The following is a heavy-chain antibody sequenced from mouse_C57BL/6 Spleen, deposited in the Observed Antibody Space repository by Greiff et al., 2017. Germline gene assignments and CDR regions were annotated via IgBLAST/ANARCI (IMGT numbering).Heavy chain of an antibody. CDR2: IYPRSGNT. Sequence: QVQLQQSGAELARPGASVKLSCKASGYTFTSYGISWVKQRTGKGLEWIGEIYPRSGNTYYNEKFKGKATLTADKSSRKAYRELCSLTSEDSAVYVGARRGYYGSSYGYFAVWGTGTMVTVSS. D-gene: IGHD1-1*01. CDR3: ARRGYYGSSYGYFAV. J-gene: IGHJ1*03. V-gene: IGHV1-81*01. CDR1: GYTFTSYG.